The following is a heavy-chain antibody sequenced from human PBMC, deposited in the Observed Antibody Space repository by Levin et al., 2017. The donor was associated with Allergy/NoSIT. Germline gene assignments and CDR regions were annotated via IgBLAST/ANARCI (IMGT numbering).Heavy chain of an antibody. CDR2: INSDGSST. Sequence: GESLKISCAASGFTFSSYWMHWVRQAPGKGLVWVSRINSDGSSTSYADSVKGRFTISRDNAKNTLYLQMNSLRAEDTAVYYCARGLPSAHRANCYYMDVWGKGTTVTVSS. CDR1: GFTFSSYW. CDR3: ARGLPSAHRANCYYMDV. D-gene: IGHD4-11*01. V-gene: IGHV3-74*01. J-gene: IGHJ6*03.